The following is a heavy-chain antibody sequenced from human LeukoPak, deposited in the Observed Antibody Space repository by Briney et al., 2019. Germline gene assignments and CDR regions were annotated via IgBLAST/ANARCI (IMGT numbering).Heavy chain of an antibody. V-gene: IGHV5-51*01. CDR1: GYSFTNYW. J-gene: IGHJ3*02. Sequence: GESLKISCTASGYSFTNYWIAWVRQMPGAGLEWMGTIYPGDSDARYSPAFQGQFTLSVDRSTTTACLQWPSLKASDTAMYYCARPYSTGIRDAYDMWGQGTMVIVSS. D-gene: IGHD2/OR15-2a*01. CDR3: ARPYSTGIRDAYDM. CDR2: IYPGDSDA.